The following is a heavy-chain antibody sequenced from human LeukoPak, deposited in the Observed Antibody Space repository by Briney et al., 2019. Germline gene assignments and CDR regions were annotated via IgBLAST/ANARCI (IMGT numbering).Heavy chain of an antibody. CDR3: AREIFGSGGYPDF. D-gene: IGHD3-10*01. CDR2: IWHDGSHK. V-gene: IGHV3-33*01. J-gene: IGHJ4*02. Sequence: QPGRSLRLSCAASGFSFDTHAMHWVRQAPGQGLEWVALIWHDGSHKFYSNSVRGQFTISRDNSKNTVYLQMNNLRPDDTAVYYCAREIFGSGGYPDFWGQGTLVTVSS. CDR1: GFSFDTHA.